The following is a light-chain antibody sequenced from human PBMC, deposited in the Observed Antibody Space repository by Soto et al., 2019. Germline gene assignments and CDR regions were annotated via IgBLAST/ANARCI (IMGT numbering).Light chain of an antibody. V-gene: IGLV2-14*03. CDR3: SSYTRSSTVL. CDR2: DVS. Sequence: QSALTQPASVSGSPGQSITISCIGTSNDVGSYNFVSWYHKHPNTAPRLIIYDVSNRPSGVSNRFSGSKSDNTASLTISGLQAEDEDDYYCSSYTRSSTVLFGGGTKVTVL. J-gene: IGLJ2*01. CDR1: SNDVGSYNF.